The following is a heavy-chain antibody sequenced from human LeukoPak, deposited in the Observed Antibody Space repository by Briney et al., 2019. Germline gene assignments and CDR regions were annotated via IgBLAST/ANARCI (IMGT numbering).Heavy chain of an antibody. CDR2: VRFDGNKN. CDR1: GFTFSSYG. J-gene: IGHJ1*01. CDR3: AKEFSPFDSSGYYGFFQH. Sequence: GGSLRLSCVVSGFTFSSYGLHWVRQASGKGLEWVAFVRFDGNKNSYADSVRGRFIISRDNSKNTLHLAMNSLRTEDTAVYYCAKEFSPFDSSGYYGFFQHWGQGTLVTVSS. V-gene: IGHV3-30*02. D-gene: IGHD3-22*01.